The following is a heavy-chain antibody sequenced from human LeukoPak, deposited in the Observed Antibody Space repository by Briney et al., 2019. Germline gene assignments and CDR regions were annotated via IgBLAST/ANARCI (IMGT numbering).Heavy chain of an antibody. V-gene: IGHV4-4*09. CDR2: IYTSGST. Sequence: PSETLSLTCTVSGGSISSYYWSWIRQPPGKGLEWIGYIYTSGSTNYNPSLKGRVTISVDTSKNQFSLKLSSVTAADTAVYYCARRSRNYGAYYYYMDVWGKGTTVTVSS. D-gene: IGHD4-11*01. CDR3: ARRSRNYGAYYYYMDV. CDR1: GGSISSYY. J-gene: IGHJ6*03.